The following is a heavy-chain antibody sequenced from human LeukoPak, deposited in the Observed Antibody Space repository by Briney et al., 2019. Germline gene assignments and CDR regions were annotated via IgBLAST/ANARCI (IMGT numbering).Heavy chain of an antibody. CDR3: ARGRSDIVVVPAAENWFDP. CDR1: GGSFSGYY. V-gene: IGHV4-34*01. CDR2: INHSGST. D-gene: IGHD2-2*01. Sequence: SETLSLTCAVYGGSFSGYYWSWIRQPPGKGLEWIGEINHSGSTNYNPSLKSRVTISVDTSKNQFPLKLSSVTAADTAVYYCARGRSDIVVVPAAENWFDPWGQGTLVTVSS. J-gene: IGHJ5*02.